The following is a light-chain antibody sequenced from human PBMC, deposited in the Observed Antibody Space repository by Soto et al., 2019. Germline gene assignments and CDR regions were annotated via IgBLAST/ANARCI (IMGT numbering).Light chain of an antibody. Sequence: EIVLTQYPGTVSLSPGERATLSCRASQSVSSNYLAWYQQKPGQAPRLLIYGASNRITGIPDRFSGSGSGTDFTLTISRLEPEDFAVYHCQQYGSPPRTFGQGTKVEIK. CDR1: QSVSSNY. J-gene: IGKJ1*01. V-gene: IGKV3-20*01. CDR2: GAS. CDR3: QQYGSPPRT.